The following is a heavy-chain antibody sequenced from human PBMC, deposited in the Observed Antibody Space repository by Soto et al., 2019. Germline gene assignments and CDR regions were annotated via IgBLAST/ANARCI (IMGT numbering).Heavy chain of an antibody. CDR1: GFTVSSNY. CDR2: IYSGGST. CDR3: ARDYDFWSGYDYGMDV. V-gene: IGHV3-53*01. J-gene: IGHJ6*02. Sequence: GSLRLSCAASGFTVSSNYMSWVRQAPGKGLEWVSVIYSGGSTYYADSVKGRFTISRDNSKNTLYLQMNSLRAEDTAVYYCARDYDFWSGYDYGMDVWGQGTTVTVSS. D-gene: IGHD3-3*01.